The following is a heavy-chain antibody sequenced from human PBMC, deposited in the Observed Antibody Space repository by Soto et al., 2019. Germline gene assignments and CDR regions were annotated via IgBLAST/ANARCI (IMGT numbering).Heavy chain of an antibody. Sequence: QVQLRESGPGLVKPSQTLSLTCHVSGGSISSGGYYWSWIRQHPGKGLAWIGYIYYSGSTYYNPSRKRRVTISACTSMNQVYLKLSSVTAADTAVYYCARGPGIWGQGTRVPFSS. CDR3: ARGPGI. CDR2: IYYSGST. V-gene: IGHV4-31*03. J-gene: IGHJ4*02. CDR1: GGSISSGGYY.